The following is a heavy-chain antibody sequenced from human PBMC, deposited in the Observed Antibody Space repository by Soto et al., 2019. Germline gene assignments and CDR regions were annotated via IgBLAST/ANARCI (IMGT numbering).Heavy chain of an antibody. V-gene: IGHV4-38-2*02. CDR1: GYSISSGYY. CDR2: MYHSGST. J-gene: IGHJ4*02. Sequence: SETLSLTCAVSGYSISSGYYWGWIRQPPGKGLEWIGNMYHSGSTYYNPSLKSRVTISXXXXXXQXSXRXXXVTAXDTAVYYCAREGGIVGATGLDYWGQGTLVTVSS. D-gene: IGHD1-26*01. CDR3: AREGGIVGATGLDY.